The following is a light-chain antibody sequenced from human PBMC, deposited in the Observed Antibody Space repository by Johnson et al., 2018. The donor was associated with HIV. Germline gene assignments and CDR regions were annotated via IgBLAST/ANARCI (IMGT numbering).Light chain of an antibody. CDR2: ENN. J-gene: IGLJ1*01. Sequence: SVLTQPPSVSAAPGHQVTISCSGSSSNIANNYVSWYQQFPGTAPKLLIYENNQRSSGIPDRFSGSKSATSATLGITGLQTGDEADYYCGTWDSSLSVYVFGSGTKVTVL. CDR3: GTWDSSLSVYV. CDR1: SSNIANNY. V-gene: IGLV1-51*02.